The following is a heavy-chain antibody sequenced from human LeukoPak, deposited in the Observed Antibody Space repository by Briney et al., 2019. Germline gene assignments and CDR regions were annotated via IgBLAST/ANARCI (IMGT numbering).Heavy chain of an antibody. J-gene: IGHJ4*02. V-gene: IGHV4-39*01. Sequence: KPSETLSLTCSVSGGSISSTDHYWGWIRQPPGKGLEWIGSIYYTGSTFYNPSLKSRVTISADTSKNQLSLKLSSVTAADTAVYYCARHPGSHCSTATCYTGGVFDYWGQGTLVTVSS. CDR2: IYYTGST. CDR3: ARHPGSHCSTATCYTGGVFDY. CDR1: GGSISSTDHY. D-gene: IGHD2-2*01.